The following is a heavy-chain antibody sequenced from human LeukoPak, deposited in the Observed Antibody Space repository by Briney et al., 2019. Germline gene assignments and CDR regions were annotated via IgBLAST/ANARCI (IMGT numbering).Heavy chain of an antibody. D-gene: IGHD5-12*01. CDR1: GGSISSGSYY. CDR3: ARSGGWLRYYYYGMDV. V-gene: IGHV4-61*02. CDR2: IYTSGST. Sequence: SQTLSLTCTVSGGSISSGSYYWSWIRQPAGKGLEWLGRIYTSGSTNYNPSLKSRVTISVDTSKNQFSLKLSSVTAADTAVYYCARSGGWLRYYYYGMDVWGQGTTVTVSS. J-gene: IGHJ6*02.